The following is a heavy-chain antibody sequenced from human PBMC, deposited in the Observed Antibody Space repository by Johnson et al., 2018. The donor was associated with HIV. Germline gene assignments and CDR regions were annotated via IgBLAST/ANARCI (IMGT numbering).Heavy chain of an antibody. V-gene: IGHV3-23*01. J-gene: IGHJ3*02. Sequence: WVRQAPGKGLEWVSAISGPGDNTYYADSVKGRFTISRDNAKNTLYLQMNSLRAEDTAVYYCASWHGDYGNAFDISGQGTMVTVSS. CDR3: ASWHGDYGNAFDI. CDR2: ISGPGDNT. D-gene: IGHD4-17*01.